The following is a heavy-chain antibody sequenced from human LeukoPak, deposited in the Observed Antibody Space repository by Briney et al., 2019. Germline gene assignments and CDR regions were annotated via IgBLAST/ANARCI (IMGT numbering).Heavy chain of an antibody. Sequence: ASVKVSCKASGYTFTGYYLHWVRQAPGQGLEWMGWTNPNSGGTSYAQKFQGRVTMTRDTSISTAYMELSRPRSDDTAVYYCARDRGSSGWNFDFWGQGTLVTVSS. CDR1: GYTFTGYY. V-gene: IGHV1-2*02. D-gene: IGHD6-19*01. CDR3: ARDRGSSGWNFDF. J-gene: IGHJ4*02. CDR2: TNPNSGGT.